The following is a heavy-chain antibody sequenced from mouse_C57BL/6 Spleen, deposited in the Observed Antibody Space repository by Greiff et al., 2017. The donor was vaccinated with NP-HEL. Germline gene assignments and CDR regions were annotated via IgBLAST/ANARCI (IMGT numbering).Heavy chain of an antibody. CDR3: TRRTIVTTYFDV. D-gene: IGHD2-5*01. Sequence: EVQGVESGGGLVQPGGSMKLSCAASGFTFSDAWMDWVRQSPEKGLEWVAEIRNKANNHATYYAESVKGRFTISRDDSKSSVYLQMNSLRAEDTGIYYCTRRTIVTTYFDVWGTGTTVTVSS. V-gene: IGHV6-6*01. CDR1: GFTFSDAW. J-gene: IGHJ1*03. CDR2: IRNKANNHAT.